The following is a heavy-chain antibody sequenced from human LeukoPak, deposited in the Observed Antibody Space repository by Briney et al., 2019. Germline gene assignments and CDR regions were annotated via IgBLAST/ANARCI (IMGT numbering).Heavy chain of an antibody. CDR2: INHSGST. J-gene: IGHJ5*02. V-gene: IGHV4-34*01. Sequence: SETLSLTCAVYGGSFSDYYWGWIRQSPEKGLEWIGEINHSGSTVYNPSLKSRVTISVDASKSQLSLKLNSVTAADTAMYYCAPNWDNWFDPWGQGTLVTVSS. CDR1: GGSFSDYY. CDR3: APNWDNWFDP. D-gene: IGHD3-16*01.